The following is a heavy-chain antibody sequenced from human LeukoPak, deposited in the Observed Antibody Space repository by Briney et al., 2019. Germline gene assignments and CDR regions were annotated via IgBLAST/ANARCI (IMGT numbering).Heavy chain of an antibody. CDR2: MNPNRGNT. Sequence: ASVKVSCKASGYTFAIYDINWVRQATGQGLDWMGWMNPNRGNTGYAQKFHGRATITRNTSITTAYMELSSVRSEATDVYYCPRGGLAAWFDHWGQGTLVTVSS. J-gene: IGHJ5*02. V-gene: IGHV1-8*02. CDR1: GYTFAIYD. D-gene: IGHD6-19*01. CDR3: PRGGLAAWFDH.